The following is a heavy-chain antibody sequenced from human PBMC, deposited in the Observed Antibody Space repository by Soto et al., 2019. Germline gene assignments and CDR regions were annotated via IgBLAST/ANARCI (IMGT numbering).Heavy chain of an antibody. V-gene: IGHV3-21*01. CDR2: ISSSSSYI. CDR1: GFTFSSYS. CDR3: AREPERGDYAFDI. D-gene: IGHD4-17*01. J-gene: IGHJ3*02. Sequence: GGSLRLSCAASGFTFSSYSMNWVRQAPGKGLEWVSSISSSSSYIYYADSVKGRFTISRDNAKNSLYLQMNSLRAEDTAVYYCAREPERGDYAFDIWGQETMVTVSS.